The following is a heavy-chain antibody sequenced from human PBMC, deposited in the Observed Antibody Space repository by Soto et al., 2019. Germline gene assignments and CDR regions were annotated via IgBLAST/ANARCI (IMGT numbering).Heavy chain of an antibody. CDR2: ISYDGINK. Sequence: PGGSLRLSCAASGFTFSSYGIQWVRQAPGKGLEWVAIISYDGINKYYADSVKGRFTISRDNSKNTLDLQMNSLRAEDTAVYYCAKQYCGGDCPNYYYGLDVWGQGTTVTVSS. CDR1: GFTFSSYG. CDR3: AKQYCGGDCPNYYYGLDV. J-gene: IGHJ6*02. D-gene: IGHD2-21*02. V-gene: IGHV3-30*18.